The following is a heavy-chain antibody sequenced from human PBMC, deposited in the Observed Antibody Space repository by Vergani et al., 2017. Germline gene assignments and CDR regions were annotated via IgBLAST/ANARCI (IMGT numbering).Heavy chain of an antibody. Sequence: EVQLVESGGGLVKPGGSLRLSCAASGFTFSSHSMNWVRQAPGKGLEWVSSISSSSSYIYYADSVKGRFTISRDNAKDSLYLQMNSLRAEDPAVDYCARDNREEGMDVWGKGTTVTVSS. CDR3: ARDNREEGMDV. D-gene: IGHD1-14*01. V-gene: IGHV3-21*01. CDR2: ISSSSSYI. J-gene: IGHJ6*03. CDR1: GFTFSSHS.